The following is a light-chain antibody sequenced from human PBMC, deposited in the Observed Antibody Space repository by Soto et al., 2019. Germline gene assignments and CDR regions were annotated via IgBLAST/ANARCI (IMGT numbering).Light chain of an antibody. CDR2: RNN. J-gene: IGLJ3*02. CDR1: SSNIGSNY. V-gene: IGLV1-47*01. Sequence: QLVLTQPPSASGTPGQRVTISCSGSSSNIGSNYVYWYHQLPGTAPKLVIYRNNQRPSGVPDRISGSKSGTSASLAISGLRSDDEATYYCAAWDDTLDAQVFGGGTQLTVL. CDR3: AAWDDTLDAQV.